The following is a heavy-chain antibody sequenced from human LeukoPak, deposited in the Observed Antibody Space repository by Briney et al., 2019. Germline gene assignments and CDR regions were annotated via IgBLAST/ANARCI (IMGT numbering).Heavy chain of an antibody. J-gene: IGHJ4*02. D-gene: IGHD1-14*01. Sequence: GESLKISCKGSGYSFPTYWIGWVRQMPGKGLEWVGIIYPGDSDTRHSPSFEGQVTISADKSGSTAYLQWSSLKASDTAMYYCARGPPAAYWGQGTLVTVSS. CDR3: ARGPPAAY. CDR1: GYSFPTYW. CDR2: IYPGDSDT. V-gene: IGHV5-51*01.